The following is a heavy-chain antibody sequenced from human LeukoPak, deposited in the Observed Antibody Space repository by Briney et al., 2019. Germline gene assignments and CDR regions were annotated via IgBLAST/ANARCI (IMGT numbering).Heavy chain of an antibody. D-gene: IGHD2-15*01. CDR1: GGSISSSSYY. CDR2: IYSGGST. CDR3: ARVSCGGGSCYHSRGWFDA. J-gene: IGHJ5*02. Sequence: PSETLSLTCTVSGGSISSSSYYWGWIRQPPGKGLEWIGTIYSGGSTYHNPSLKSRVIISVDTSKNQFSLNLSSVTAADTAVYYCARVSCGGGSCYHSRGWFDAWGQGTLVTVSS. V-gene: IGHV4-39*07.